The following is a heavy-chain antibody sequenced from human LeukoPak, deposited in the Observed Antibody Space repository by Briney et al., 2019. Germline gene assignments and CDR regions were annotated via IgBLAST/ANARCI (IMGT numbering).Heavy chain of an antibody. J-gene: IGHJ4*02. V-gene: IGHV4-61*02. Sequence: SETLSLTCTVSGGSISSGSYYWSWIRQPAGTGLEWIGRIYTSGSTNYNPSLKSRVTISVDTSKNQFSLKLSSVTAADTAVYYCARESVSGWYSYFDYWGQGTLVTVSS. D-gene: IGHD6-19*01. CDR3: ARESVSGWYSYFDY. CDR2: IYTSGST. CDR1: GGSISSGSYY.